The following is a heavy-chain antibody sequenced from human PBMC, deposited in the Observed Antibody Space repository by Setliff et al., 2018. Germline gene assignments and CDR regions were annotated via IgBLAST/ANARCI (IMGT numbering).Heavy chain of an antibody. CDR1: GGTFSNSA. D-gene: IGHD6-19*01. Sequence: SVKVSCKAFGGTFSNSAINWVRQAPGQGLEWMGGIIPIRGAADYAQKFQGKVIITADGSTSTAYMELTSLRSDDAAVYYCATDPSKIAVAGHDAFDIWGQGTMVTVSS. J-gene: IGHJ3*02. CDR3: ATDPSKIAVAGHDAFDI. CDR2: IIPIRGAA. V-gene: IGHV1-69*13.